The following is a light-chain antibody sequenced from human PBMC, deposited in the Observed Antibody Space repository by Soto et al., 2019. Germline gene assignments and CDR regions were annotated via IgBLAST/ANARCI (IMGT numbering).Light chain of an antibody. Sequence: DIQMTQSPSTLSASVGDRVTITCRASQSISSWLAWYQQKPGKAPKLLIYDASSLESWVPSRFSGSGSGTEFTLTIISLQPDDFATYYCQQYNIYLFTFGQGTKLDIK. J-gene: IGKJ2*01. CDR1: QSISSW. V-gene: IGKV1-5*01. CDR3: QQYNIYLFT. CDR2: DAS.